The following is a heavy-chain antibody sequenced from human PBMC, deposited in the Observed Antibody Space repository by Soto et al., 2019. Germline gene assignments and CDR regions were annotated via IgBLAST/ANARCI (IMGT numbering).Heavy chain of an antibody. Sequence: ASVKVSCKASGYTFTSYAMHWVRQAPGQGLEWMGWINAGNGNTKYSQKFQGRVTITRDTSASTAYMELSSLRSEDTDVYYCARDQSYYGMDVWGQGTTVTVS. CDR1: GYTFTSYA. CDR3: ARDQSYYGMDV. J-gene: IGHJ6*02. CDR2: INAGNGNT. V-gene: IGHV1-3*01.